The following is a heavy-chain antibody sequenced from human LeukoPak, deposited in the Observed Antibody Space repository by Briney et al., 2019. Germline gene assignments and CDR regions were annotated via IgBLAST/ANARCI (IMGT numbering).Heavy chain of an antibody. V-gene: IGHV1-2*02. Sequence: GASVKVSCKASGYTFTGYYMHWVRQAPGQGLEWMGWINPNSGGTNYAQKFQGRVTMTRDTSISTAYMELSRLRSDDTAVYYCARGPLQLERRHWFDPWGQGTLVTVSS. D-gene: IGHD1-1*01. J-gene: IGHJ5*02. CDR2: INPNSGGT. CDR1: GYTFTGYY. CDR3: ARGPLQLERRHWFDP.